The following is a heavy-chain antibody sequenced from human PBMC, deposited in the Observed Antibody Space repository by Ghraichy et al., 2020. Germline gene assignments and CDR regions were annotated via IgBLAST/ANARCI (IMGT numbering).Heavy chain of an antibody. CDR3: ARETSRISMIVVATEAFDV. Sequence: SETLSLTCTVSGDSVNSGNNFWSWIRQPPGKGLEWIGYIYYSGSTNYNPSLKSRVTISVDTSKNQFSLKLSSVSAADTAVYYCARETSRISMIVVATEAFDVWGQGTMVTVSS. CDR2: IYYSGST. V-gene: IGHV4-61*01. D-gene: IGHD3-22*01. CDR1: GDSVNSGNNF. J-gene: IGHJ3*01.